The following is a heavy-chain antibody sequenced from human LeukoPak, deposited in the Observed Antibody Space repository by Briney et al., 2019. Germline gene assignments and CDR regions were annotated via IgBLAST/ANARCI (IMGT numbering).Heavy chain of an antibody. V-gene: IGHV3-53*04. J-gene: IGHJ1*01. CDR2: IYGGGST. D-gene: IGHD3-22*01. Sequence: GGSLRLSCAASGFAVSNNYMSWVRQAPGKGLEWVSIIYGGGSTYYADSVNGRFTISRHNSKNTLFLQMNSLRTEDTAVYYCARAYDSSGYWPEYFHLWGQGTLVTVSS. CDR3: ARAYDSSGYWPEYFHL. CDR1: GFAVSNNY.